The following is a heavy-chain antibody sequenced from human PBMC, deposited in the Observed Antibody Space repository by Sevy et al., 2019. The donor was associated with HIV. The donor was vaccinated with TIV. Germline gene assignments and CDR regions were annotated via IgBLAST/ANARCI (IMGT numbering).Heavy chain of an antibody. D-gene: IGHD2-15*01. CDR3: ARSRGPASPLPFCSGGSCYSRAYYYYYGMDV. Sequence: ASVKVSCKASGGTFSSYAISWVRQAPGQGLEWMGGIIPIFGTANYAQKFQGRVTITADESTSTAYMELSSLRSEDTAEYYCARSRGPASPLPFCSGGSCYSRAYYYYYGMDVWGQGTTVTVSS. CDR2: IIPIFGTA. J-gene: IGHJ6*02. CDR1: GGTFSSYA. V-gene: IGHV1-69*13.